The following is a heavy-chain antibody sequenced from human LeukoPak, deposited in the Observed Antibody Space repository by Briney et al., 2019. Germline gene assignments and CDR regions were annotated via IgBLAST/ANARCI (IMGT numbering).Heavy chain of an antibody. CDR3: ARGWLQFRSFDY. CDR1: GGSFSGHY. V-gene: IGHV4-34*01. Sequence: PSETLSLTCAVYGGSFSGHYWSWIRQPPGKGLEWIGEINHSGSTNYNPSLKSRVTISVDTSKNQFSLKLSSVTAADTAVYYCARGWLQFRSFDYWGQGTLVTVSS. CDR2: INHSGST. J-gene: IGHJ4*02. D-gene: IGHD5-24*01.